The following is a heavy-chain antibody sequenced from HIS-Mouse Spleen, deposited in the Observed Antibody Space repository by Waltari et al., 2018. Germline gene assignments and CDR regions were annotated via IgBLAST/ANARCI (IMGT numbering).Heavy chain of an antibody. J-gene: IGHJ5*02. D-gene: IGHD6-19*01. CDR2: INHSGST. CDR3: ASDRAVAGYNWFDP. CDR1: GGSFSGYC. V-gene: IGHV4-34*01. Sequence: QVQLQQWGAGLLKPSETLSLTCAVYGGSFSGYCWSWIRQPPGRGLEWIGEINHSGSTNYNPSLKSRVTISVDTSKNQFSLKLSSVTAADTAVYYCASDRAVAGYNWFDPWGQGTLVTVSS.